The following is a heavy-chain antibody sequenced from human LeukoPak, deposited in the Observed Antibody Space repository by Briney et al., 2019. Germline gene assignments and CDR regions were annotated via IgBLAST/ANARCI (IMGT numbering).Heavy chain of an antibody. CDR2: IYYSGST. CDR1: GCSISSSSYY. Sequence: SETLSLTCTVSGCSISSSSYYWGWIRQPPGKGLEWSGSIYYSGSTYYNPSLKSRGTISVDTSKHQFYLKLSSVTAADTAVYYCARLSPPDFWSGYYTNYGMEVWGQGTTVTVSS. CDR3: ARLSPPDFWSGYYTNYGMEV. D-gene: IGHD3-3*01. V-gene: IGHV4-39*01. J-gene: IGHJ6*02.